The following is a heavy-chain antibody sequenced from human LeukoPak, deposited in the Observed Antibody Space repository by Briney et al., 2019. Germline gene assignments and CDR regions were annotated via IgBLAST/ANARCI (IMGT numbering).Heavy chain of an antibody. CDR3: AKNPYDFWSGYYRIGWFDP. V-gene: IGHV3-23*01. Sequence: GGSLRLSCAASGFTFSSYAMSWVRQAPGKGLEWVSAISGSGGSTYYADSVKGRFTISRDNSKNTLYLQMNSLRAEDTAVYYRAKNPYDFWSGYYRIGWFDPWGQGTLVAVSS. CDR2: ISGSGGST. J-gene: IGHJ5*02. D-gene: IGHD3-3*01. CDR1: GFTFSSYA.